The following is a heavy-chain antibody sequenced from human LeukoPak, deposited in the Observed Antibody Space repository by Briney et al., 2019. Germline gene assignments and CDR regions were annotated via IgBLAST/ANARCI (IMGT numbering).Heavy chain of an antibody. Sequence: ASVKVSCKVSGYTLTELSMHWVRQAPGKGLEWMGGFDPEDGETIYAQKFQGRVTMTRNTSISTAYMELSSLRSEDTAVYYCARRNYDFWSGYYTVDYWGQGTLVTVSS. D-gene: IGHD3-3*01. CDR2: FDPEDGET. V-gene: IGHV1-24*01. CDR1: GYTLTELS. J-gene: IGHJ4*02. CDR3: ARRNYDFWSGYYTVDY.